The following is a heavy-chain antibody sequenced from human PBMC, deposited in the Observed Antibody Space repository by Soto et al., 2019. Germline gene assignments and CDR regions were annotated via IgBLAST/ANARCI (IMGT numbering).Heavy chain of an antibody. Sequence: QVQLVQSGAKVKKPGSSVKVSCKAFGGTFSTYAVSWVRQAPRQGLEWVGGIIPSTGSTNHAQKFQGRVTITADESTRTVYMELTSLRSDDTAVYYCARGGSSSDYWGQGTLVTVSS. CDR2: IIPSTGST. V-gene: IGHV1-69*12. CDR3: ARGGSSSDY. CDR1: GGTFSTYA. D-gene: IGHD6-13*01. J-gene: IGHJ4*02.